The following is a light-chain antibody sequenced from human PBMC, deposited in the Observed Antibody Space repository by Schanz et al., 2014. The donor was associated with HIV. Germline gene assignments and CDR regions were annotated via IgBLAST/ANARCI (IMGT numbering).Light chain of an antibody. V-gene: IGKV3-20*01. CDR2: GAS. J-gene: IGKJ1*01. Sequence: EIVLTQSPGTLSLSPGERATLSCRASQTVSSHFLAWYQQKPGQAPRLLIFGASNRATGFPDRFSGSASGTDFTLTISRVEPEDYAVYYCQQYGSSPWTFGQGTRVDIK. CDR3: QQYGSSPWT. CDR1: QTVSSHF.